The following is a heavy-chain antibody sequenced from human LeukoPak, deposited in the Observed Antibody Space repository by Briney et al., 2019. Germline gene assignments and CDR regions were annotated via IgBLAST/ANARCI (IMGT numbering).Heavy chain of an antibody. V-gene: IGHV1-8*03. D-gene: IGHD2-2*01. CDR1: GYTFTSYD. Sequence: ASVKVSCKASGYTFTSYDINWVRQATGQGPEWMGWMNPNSGNTGYAQKFQGRVTITRNTSISTAYMELSSLRSEDTAVYYCARKLGYCSSTSCYYWFDPWGQGTLVTVSS. J-gene: IGHJ5*02. CDR3: ARKLGYCSSTSCYYWFDP. CDR2: MNPNSGNT.